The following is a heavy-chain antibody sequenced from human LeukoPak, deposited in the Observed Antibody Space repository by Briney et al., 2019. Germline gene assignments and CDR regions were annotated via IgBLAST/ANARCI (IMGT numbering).Heavy chain of an antibody. Sequence: GGPLRLSCTTSGFTFGDYAMTWFRQAPGKGLEGVVFIRGKAYGGTTDYAASLRGSFSISRDDSKCVSYLQMHSLKHEDTAIYYCSEWGPREVIHDFWGRGTLVTVS. CDR1: GFTFGDYA. V-gene: IGHV3-49*03. D-gene: IGHD3-22*01. J-gene: IGHJ4*02. CDR2: IRGKAYGGTT. CDR3: SEWGPREVIHDF.